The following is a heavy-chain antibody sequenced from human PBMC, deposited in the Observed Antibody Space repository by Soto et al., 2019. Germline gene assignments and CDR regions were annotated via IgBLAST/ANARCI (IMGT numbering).Heavy chain of an antibody. CDR2: IIPIFGTA. D-gene: IGHD3-22*01. V-gene: IGHV1-69*01. J-gene: IGHJ6*02. CDR1: GGTFSSYA. Sequence: QMQLVQSGAEVKKRGSSVEVSCKASGGTFSSYAISWVRQAPGQALEWMGGIIPIFGTANYAQKFQGRVTITADEATRTADMELSRLKSEDTAVYYCAKASITRIVVDKVSYYYYGMDVRGHGTTVAVSS. CDR3: AKASITRIVVDKVSYYYYGMDV.